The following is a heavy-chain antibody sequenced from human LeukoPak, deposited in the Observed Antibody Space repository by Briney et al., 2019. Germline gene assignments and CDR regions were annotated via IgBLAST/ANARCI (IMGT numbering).Heavy chain of an antibody. J-gene: IGHJ4*02. CDR3: SSHYYDSSGYSQGGY. CDR1: GGTFSSYA. D-gene: IGHD3-22*01. V-gene: IGHV1-69*13. CDR2: IIPIFGTA. Sequence: SVTVSCKASGGTFSSYAISWVRQAPGQGLEWMGGIIPIFGTANYAHKFQGRVTITADESTSTAYMELSSLRSEDTAVYYCSSHYYDSSGYSQGGYWGQGTLVTVSS.